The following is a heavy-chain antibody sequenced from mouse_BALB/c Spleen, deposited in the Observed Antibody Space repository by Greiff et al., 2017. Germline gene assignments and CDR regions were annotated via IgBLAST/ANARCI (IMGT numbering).Heavy chain of an antibody. J-gene: IGHJ2*01. V-gene: IGHV1-82*01. CDR1: GYAFSSSW. D-gene: IGHD2-2*01. CDR2: IYPGDGDT. Sequence: QVQLQQSGPELVKPGASVKISCKASGYAFSSSWMNWVKQRPGQGLEWIGRIYPGDGDTNYNGKFKGKATLTADKSSSTAYMQLSSLTSVDSAVYFCASGGYEGEGYWGQGTTLTVSS. CDR3: ASGGYEGEGY.